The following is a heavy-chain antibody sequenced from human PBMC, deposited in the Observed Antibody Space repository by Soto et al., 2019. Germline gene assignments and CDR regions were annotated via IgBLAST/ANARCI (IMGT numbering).Heavy chain of an antibody. D-gene: IGHD4-17*01. CDR1: GYRFTSHW. V-gene: IGHV5-51*01. J-gene: IGHJ4*02. Sequence: PGESLKISCQGSGYRFTSHWIGWVRQMPGKGLEWMGIIYPGDSHTTYSPSFQGQVTISADKSISTAYLQWTGLKASDTAMYYCAGPRDDYHSFGYWGQGTLVTVSS. CDR3: AGPRDDYHSFGY. CDR2: IYPGDSHT.